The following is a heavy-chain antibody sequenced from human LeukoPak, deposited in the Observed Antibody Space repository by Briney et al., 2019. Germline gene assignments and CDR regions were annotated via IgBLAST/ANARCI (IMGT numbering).Heavy chain of an antibody. J-gene: IGHJ4*02. Sequence: SETLSLTCTVSGGSISSSSYYWGWIRQPPGKGLEWIGSIYYSGSTYYNPSLKSRVTISVDTSKNQFSLKLSSVTAADTAVYYCAGKPRLYYYDSSGQLDYWGQGTLVTVSS. D-gene: IGHD3-22*01. CDR1: GGSISSSSYY. CDR3: AGKPRLYYYDSSGQLDY. V-gene: IGHV4-39*07. CDR2: IYYSGST.